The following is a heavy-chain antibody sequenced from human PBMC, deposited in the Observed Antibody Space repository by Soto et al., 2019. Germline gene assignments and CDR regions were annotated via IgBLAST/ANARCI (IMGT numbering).Heavy chain of an antibody. CDR3: ERKRGYDFWSGYLDV. J-gene: IGHJ6*02. CDR2: IYPGDSDT. CDR1: GYSFTSYW. Sequence: GESLKISCNGSGYSFTSYWIGWVRQMPGKGLEWMGIIYPGDSDTRYSPSFQGQVTISADKSISTAYLQWSSLKASDTAMYYCERKRGYDFWSGYLDVWGQGTKVTVSS. D-gene: IGHD3-3*01. V-gene: IGHV5-51*01.